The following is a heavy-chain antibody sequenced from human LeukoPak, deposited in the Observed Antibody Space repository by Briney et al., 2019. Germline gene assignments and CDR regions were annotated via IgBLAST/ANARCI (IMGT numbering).Heavy chain of an antibody. CDR1: GYTFTSYA. CDR3: ARDNYSSSWYTIDAFDI. J-gene: IGHJ3*02. D-gene: IGHD6-13*01. CDR2: IIPIFGTA. Sequence: ASVKVSCKASGYTFTSYAMNWVRQAPGQGLEWMGGIIPIFGTANYAQKFQGRATITADKSTSTAYMELSSLRSEDTAVYYCARDNYSSSWYTIDAFDIWGQGTMVTVSS. V-gene: IGHV1-69*06.